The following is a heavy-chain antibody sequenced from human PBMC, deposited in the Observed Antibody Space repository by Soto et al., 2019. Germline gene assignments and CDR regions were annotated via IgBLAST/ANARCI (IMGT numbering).Heavy chain of an antibody. J-gene: IGHJ5*02. V-gene: IGHV5-10-1*01. CDR1: GYSFTSYW. Sequence: PGESLKISCKGSGYSFTSYWISWVRQMPVKGLEWMGRIDPSDSYTNYSPSFQGHVTISADKSISTAYLQWSSLKASDTAMYYCARHASYDSSGYPPRGWFDPWGQGTLVTVSS. CDR3: ARHASYDSSGYPPRGWFDP. D-gene: IGHD3-22*01. CDR2: IDPSDSYT.